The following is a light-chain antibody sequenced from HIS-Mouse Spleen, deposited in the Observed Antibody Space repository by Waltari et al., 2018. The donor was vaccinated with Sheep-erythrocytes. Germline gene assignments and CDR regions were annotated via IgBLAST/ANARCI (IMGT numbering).Light chain of an antibody. CDR3: SSYAGSNNWV. CDR2: EVS. Sequence: QSALTHPPSASGSPGQSVTISCTGTRSDVGCYNYVSWYQQHPGKAPKLMIYEVSKRPSGVPDRFSGSKSGNTASLTVSGLQAEDEADYYCSSYAGSNNWVFGGGTKLTVL. V-gene: IGLV2-8*01. J-gene: IGLJ3*02. CDR1: RSDVGCYNY.